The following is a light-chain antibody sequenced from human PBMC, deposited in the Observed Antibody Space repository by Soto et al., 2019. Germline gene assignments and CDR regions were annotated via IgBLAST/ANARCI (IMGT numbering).Light chain of an antibody. CDR1: SSDVGGYNY. CDR3: SSYTSSSGV. CDR2: DVS. Sequence: QSALTQPASVSGSPGQSITISCIGTSSDVGGYNYVSWYQQHPGKAPKLMIYDVSNRPSGVSNRFSGSKSGNTASLTISGLQAEDEADYYCSSYTSSSGVFGGGTKLTVL. V-gene: IGLV2-14*01. J-gene: IGLJ2*01.